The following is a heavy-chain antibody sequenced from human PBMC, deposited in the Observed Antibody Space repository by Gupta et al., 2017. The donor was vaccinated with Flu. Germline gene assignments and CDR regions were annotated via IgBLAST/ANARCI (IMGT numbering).Heavy chain of an antibody. J-gene: IGHJ4*02. Sequence: EVQLVESGEGWFQPGGPLRLSCAPSGSTFCSSGMTWVRQPPGKGLGWVANIKQDGSEKYYVDSVKGRFTISRDNAKNSLYLQMNSLRAEDTAVYYCARFWSGALSHFDYWGQGTLVTVSS. D-gene: IGHD3-3*01. V-gene: IGHV3-7*01. CDR2: IKQDGSEK. CDR3: ARFWSGALSHFDY. CDR1: GSTFCSSG.